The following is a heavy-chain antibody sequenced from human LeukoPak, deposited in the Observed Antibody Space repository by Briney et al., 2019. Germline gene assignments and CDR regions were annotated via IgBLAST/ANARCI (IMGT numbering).Heavy chain of an antibody. CDR1: GFTFSSYG. CDR2: IWYDGSNK. V-gene: IGHV3-33*01. J-gene: IGHJ4*02. D-gene: IGHD2-8*01. CDR3: ARDRMADLYYFDY. Sequence: GGSLRLSCAASGFTFSSYGMHWVRQAPGKGLEWVAVIWYDGSNKYYADSVKGRFTISRDNSKNTLYLQMNSLRAEDTAVYYCARDRMADLYYFDYWGQGTRVTVSS.